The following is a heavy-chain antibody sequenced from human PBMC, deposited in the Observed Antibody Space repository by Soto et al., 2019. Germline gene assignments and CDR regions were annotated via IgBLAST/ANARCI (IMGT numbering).Heavy chain of an antibody. CDR1: GGSVSGGGYY. D-gene: IGHD1-26*01. CDR2: IYHTGTA. CDR3: ARSPARSMFDY. J-gene: IGHJ4*02. Sequence: QVQLQESGPGLVKPSQTLSLTCSVSGGSVSGGGYYWSWIRQLPGKGLEWIGYIYHTGTAFYNPSLQSRVTIFLYPCNSQFSLKLTSVTAADTAMYYCARSPARSMFDYWGQGPLVTVPS. V-gene: IGHV4-31*03.